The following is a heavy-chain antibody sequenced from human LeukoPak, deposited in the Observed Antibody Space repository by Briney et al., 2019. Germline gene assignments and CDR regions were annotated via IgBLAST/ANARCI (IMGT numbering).Heavy chain of an antibody. Sequence: GESLKISCKGSGYTFSSSWIGWVRQMPGKGLEWMGIIYPGDSDTRYSPSFEGQVIISADKSINTAYLHWSSLKATDTDMYFCARQYGRPFDYWGQGTLVTVSS. D-gene: IGHD4-17*01. CDR3: ARQYGRPFDY. V-gene: IGHV5-51*01. CDR1: GYTFSSSW. CDR2: IYPGDSDT. J-gene: IGHJ4*02.